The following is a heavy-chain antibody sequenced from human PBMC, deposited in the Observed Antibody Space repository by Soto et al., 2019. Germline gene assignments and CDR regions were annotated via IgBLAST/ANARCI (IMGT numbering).Heavy chain of an antibody. J-gene: IGHJ6*04. V-gene: IGHV3-7*03. CDR3: ARDGGVIQLWSADGMDV. CDR1: GFTFSSYW. Sequence: GGSLRLSCTASGFTFSSYWMSWVRQAPGKGLEWVANIKQDGSEKYYVDSVKGLFTISRDNAKNSLYLQMKSLRAEDTAVYYCARDGGVIQLWSADGMDVWGKGTTVTVAS. D-gene: IGHD5-18*01. CDR2: IKQDGSEK.